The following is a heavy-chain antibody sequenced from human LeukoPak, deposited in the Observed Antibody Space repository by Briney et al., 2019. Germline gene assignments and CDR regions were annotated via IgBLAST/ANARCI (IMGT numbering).Heavy chain of an antibody. CDR2: IYTSGNT. Sequence: SETLSLTCTVSGDSISSGNYYWTWIRQPAGKGLEWIGRIYTSGNTNYNPSLKSQVTISLDKSKNQFSLNLNSVTAADTAVYYCARDRAGDSFDIWGQGTMVTVSS. CDR3: ARDRAGDSFDI. CDR1: GDSISSGNYY. J-gene: IGHJ3*02. D-gene: IGHD7-27*01. V-gene: IGHV4-61*02.